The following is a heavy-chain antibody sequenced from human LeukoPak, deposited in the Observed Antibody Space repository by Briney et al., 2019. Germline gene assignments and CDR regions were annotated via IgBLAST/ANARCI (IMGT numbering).Heavy chain of an antibody. D-gene: IGHD6-19*01. Sequence: GESLKISCKGSGYTFTSYWIGWVGQMPGKGLEWMGIIYPGDSDTRYSPSFQGQVTISVDKSISTAYLQWSSLKASDTAMYYCARQRSGWANDAFDIWGQGTMVTVSS. CDR2: IYPGDSDT. CDR3: ARQRSGWANDAFDI. J-gene: IGHJ3*02. CDR1: GYTFTSYW. V-gene: IGHV5-51*01.